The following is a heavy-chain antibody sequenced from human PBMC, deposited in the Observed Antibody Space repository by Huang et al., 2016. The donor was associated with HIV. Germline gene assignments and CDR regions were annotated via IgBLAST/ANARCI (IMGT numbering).Heavy chain of an antibody. CDR2: IIPICGTT. Sequence: QVQLVQSGAEVKKPGSSVRVSCKASGGPLNFDLTWVRQAPGQGLEWMGVIIPICGTTNYAQKFQGRVTMTADESTSTTYMELRSLRSEDTAVYYCARRPNCGGDCNSYYYYYMDVWGTGTTVTVSS. V-gene: IGHV1-69*13. CDR1: GGPLNFD. J-gene: IGHJ6*03. D-gene: IGHD2-21*02. CDR3: ARRPNCGGDCNSYYYYYMDV.